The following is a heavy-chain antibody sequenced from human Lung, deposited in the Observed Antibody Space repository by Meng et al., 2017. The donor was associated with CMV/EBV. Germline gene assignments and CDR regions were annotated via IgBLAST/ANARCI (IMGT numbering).Heavy chain of an antibody. D-gene: IGHD3-22*01. J-gene: IGHJ4*02. CDR2: ISNTGSND. CDR3: ARDRSPLYDTSGRGVDS. Sequence: SXKISXXASGFTFSNHAMHWVRQAPGKGLEWVAVISNTGSNDYYADSVMGRFTISRDKSKSTLYLQMNSLRPEDTAVYYCARDRSPLYDTSGRGVDSWGQGXLVTVSS. CDR1: GFTFSNHA. V-gene: IGHV3-30*04.